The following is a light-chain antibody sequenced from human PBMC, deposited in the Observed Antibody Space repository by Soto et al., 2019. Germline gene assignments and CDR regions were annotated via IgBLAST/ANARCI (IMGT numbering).Light chain of an antibody. CDR3: QHTLKWPPT. Sequence: EIVLTQSPGTLSVSPGDRVTLSCRASQSISINLAWYQHKPGQAPRLLIHAGSTRATGIPARISGSGSGTEFTLTISSLQSEDFALYYCQHTLKWPPTFGQGTKVDIK. J-gene: IGKJ1*01. V-gene: IGKV3D-15*01. CDR1: QSISIN. CDR2: AGS.